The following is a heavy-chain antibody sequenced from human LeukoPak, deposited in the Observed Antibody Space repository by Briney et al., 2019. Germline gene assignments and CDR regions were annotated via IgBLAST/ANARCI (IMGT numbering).Heavy chain of an antibody. D-gene: IGHD6-13*01. V-gene: IGHV3-21*01. Sequence: GGSLRLSCAASGFTFSSYSMNWVRQAPGKGLEWVSSISSSSSYIYYADSVKGRFTISRDNAKNSLYLQMNSLRAEDTAVYYCARGSSSSWYSLYYMDVWGKGTTVTVSS. J-gene: IGHJ6*03. CDR2: ISSSSSYI. CDR3: ARGSSSSWYSLYYMDV. CDR1: GFTFSSYS.